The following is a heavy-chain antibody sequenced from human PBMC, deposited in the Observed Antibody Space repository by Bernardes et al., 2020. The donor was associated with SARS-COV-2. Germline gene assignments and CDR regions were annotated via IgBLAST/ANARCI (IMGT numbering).Heavy chain of an antibody. CDR2: LNEDGSIT. V-gene: IGHV3-74*01. Sequence: VEPLFLSCVVSGFTFRTSWMHWVRQDPGPGLAWVSRLNEDGSITTYADSVKGRFTISRDNAKNTLYLQMHSLRVEDTATYYCVRDLAGGSGSWGQGTLVTVSS. CDR1: GFTFRTSW. CDR3: VRDLAGGSGS. D-gene: IGHD2-15*01. J-gene: IGHJ4*02.